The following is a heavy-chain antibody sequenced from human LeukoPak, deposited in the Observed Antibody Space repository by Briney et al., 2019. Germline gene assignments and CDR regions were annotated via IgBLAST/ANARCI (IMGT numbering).Heavy chain of an antibody. J-gene: IGHJ6*03. V-gene: IGHV3-23*01. CDR1: GFTFSSYA. CDR3: AKGLRTGVGPYMGYHYYMDV. D-gene: IGHD3-16*01. Sequence: GGSLRLSCAASGFTFSSYAMSWVRQAPGKGPKWVSTINDNGAGTYYADSVKGRSTISRDNSYNTVSLQMNSLRDEDTGVYYCAKGLRTGVGPYMGYHYYMDVWGKGATVTVSS. CDR2: INDNGAGT.